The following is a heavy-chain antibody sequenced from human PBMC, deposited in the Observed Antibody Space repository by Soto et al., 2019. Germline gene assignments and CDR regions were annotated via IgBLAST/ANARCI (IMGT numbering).Heavy chain of an antibody. D-gene: IGHD2-2*01. CDR3: AGFAVPASRNSDFDY. J-gene: IGHJ4*02. CDR2: IYYSGST. Sequence: PSETLSLTCTVSGISVSTSDYYWGWVRQPPGKGLDWIGNIYYSGSTFYNPSLRSRVTLSVDTSKNQFSLRLNSVTAADTAVYFCAGFAVPASRNSDFDYWGQGTLVTVSS. CDR1: GISVSTSDYY. V-gene: IGHV4-39*01.